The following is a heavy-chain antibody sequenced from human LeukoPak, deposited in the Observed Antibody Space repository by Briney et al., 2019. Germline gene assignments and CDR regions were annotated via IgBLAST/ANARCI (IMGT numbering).Heavy chain of an antibody. V-gene: IGHV3-23*01. J-gene: IGHJ4*02. CDR3: VTVTSDY. CDR2: ISGSGGGT. CDR1: GFTFSSYA. D-gene: IGHD4-17*01. Sequence: PGGSLRLSCAASGFTFSSYAMSWVRQAPGKGLEWVSAISGSGGGTYYADSVKGRFTISRDKSKNTLYLQMNSLRAGDTAVYYCVTVTSDYWGQGTLVTVSS.